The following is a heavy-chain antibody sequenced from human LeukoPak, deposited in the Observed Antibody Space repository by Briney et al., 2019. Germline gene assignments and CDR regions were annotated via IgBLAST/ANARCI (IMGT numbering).Heavy chain of an antibody. Sequence: SETLSLTCAVYGGSFSGYYWSWIRQPPGKGLEWIGEINHSGSTNYNPSLKSRVTISVDTSKNQFSLKLSSVTAADTAVYYCARGIAAAGSDYWGQGTLVTVSS. J-gene: IGHJ4*02. D-gene: IGHD6-13*01. CDR3: ARGIAAAGSDY. V-gene: IGHV4-34*01. CDR1: GGSFSGYY. CDR2: INHSGST.